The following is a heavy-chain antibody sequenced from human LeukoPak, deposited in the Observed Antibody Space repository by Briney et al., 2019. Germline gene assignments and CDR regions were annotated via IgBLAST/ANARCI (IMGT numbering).Heavy chain of an antibody. CDR2: ISGSGGST. V-gene: IGHV3-23*01. CDR3: AKDHTYCGGDCYVNDAFDI. CDR1: GFTFSSYA. D-gene: IGHD2-21*01. Sequence: GGSLRLSCAASGFTFSSYAMSWVRHAPGKGLEWVSAISGSGGSTHYADSVKGRFTISRDNSKNTLYLQMNSLRAEDTAVYYCAKDHTYCGGDCYVNDAFDIWGQGTMVTVSS. J-gene: IGHJ3*02.